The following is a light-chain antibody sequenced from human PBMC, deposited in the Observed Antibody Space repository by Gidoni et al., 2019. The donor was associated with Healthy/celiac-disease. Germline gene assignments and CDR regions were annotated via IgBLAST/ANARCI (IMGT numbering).Light chain of an antibody. CDR1: QSVSSSY. V-gene: IGKV3-20*01. Sequence: EIVFTQSPGTLSLSPGERATLACRASQSVSSSYLAWYPQKPGQAPRLLIYGASSRATGIPDRFSGSGSGTDFTLTISRLEPEDFAVYYCQQYGSSPRTFXXXTKVEIK. J-gene: IGKJ1*01. CDR2: GAS. CDR3: QQYGSSPRT.